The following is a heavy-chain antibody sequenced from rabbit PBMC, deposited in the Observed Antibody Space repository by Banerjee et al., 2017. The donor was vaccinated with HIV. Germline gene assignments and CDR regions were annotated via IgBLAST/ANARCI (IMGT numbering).Heavy chain of an antibody. CDR1: GFSFSSNYW. J-gene: IGHJ4*01. CDR3: ARDLAGVIGWNFNL. Sequence: QEQLVEYGGDLVQPEGSLTLTCTASGFSFSSNYWICWVRQAPGKGLEWIACIYAGNSGTTYYASWAKGRFTISKTSSTTVTLQMTSLTAADTATYFCARDLAGVIGWNFNLWGQGTLVTVS. V-gene: IGHV1S45*01. CDR2: IYAGNSGTT. D-gene: IGHD4-1*01.